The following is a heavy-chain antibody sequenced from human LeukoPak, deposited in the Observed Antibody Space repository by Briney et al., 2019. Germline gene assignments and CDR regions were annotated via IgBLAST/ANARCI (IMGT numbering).Heavy chain of an antibody. D-gene: IGHD3-10*01. CDR3: ARHKPTGSYPLEL. Sequence: PSETLSLTCTVSGDSISGYYWSWLRQPPGKGLEWIGHIYYTGSTNYNPSLRSRLTISLDTSTSQFSLRLSSVTAADTAVYYCARHKPTGSYPLELWGQGTLVTVSS. V-gene: IGHV4-59*08. J-gene: IGHJ4*02. CDR1: GDSISGYY. CDR2: IYYTGST.